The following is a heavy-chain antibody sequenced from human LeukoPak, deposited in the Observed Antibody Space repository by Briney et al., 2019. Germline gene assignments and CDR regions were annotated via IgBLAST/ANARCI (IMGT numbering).Heavy chain of an antibody. J-gene: IGHJ3*02. Sequence: GGSLRLSCAASGFTVSSNYMSWVRQAPGKGLEWVSVIYSGGSTYYADSVKGRFTISRDNSKNTLYLQMNSLRAEDTAVYYCAREGYDILTGYGDAFDIWGQGTMVTVSS. CDR1: GFTVSSNY. CDR3: AREGYDILTGYGDAFDI. V-gene: IGHV3-53*01. CDR2: IYSGGST. D-gene: IGHD3-9*01.